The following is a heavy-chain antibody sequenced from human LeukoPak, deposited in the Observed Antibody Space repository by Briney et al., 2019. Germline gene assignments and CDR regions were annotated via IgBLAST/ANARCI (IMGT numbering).Heavy chain of an antibody. CDR2: ILYDGSNK. CDR3: AKDRGYSYGWVDY. D-gene: IGHD5-18*01. J-gene: IGHJ4*02. CDR1: GFTFSSYG. Sequence: GGSLRLSCAASGFTFSSYGMHWVRQAPGKGLEWVAVILYDGSNKYYADSVKGRFTISRDNSKNTLYLQMNSLRAEDTAVYYCAKDRGYSYGWVDYWGQGTLVTVSS. V-gene: IGHV3-30*18.